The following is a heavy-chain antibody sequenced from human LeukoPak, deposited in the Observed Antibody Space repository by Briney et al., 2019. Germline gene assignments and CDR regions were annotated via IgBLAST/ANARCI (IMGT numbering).Heavy chain of an antibody. V-gene: IGHV3-23*01. CDR2: ISGSGGST. Sequence: PGRSLRLSCAASGFSFSIYGMQWVRQAPGKGLEWVSAISGSGGSTYYADSVKGRFTISRDNSKNTLYLQMNSLRAEDTAVYYCAKVAEWLVAGTMDYWGQGTLVTVSS. CDR1: GFSFSIYG. D-gene: IGHD6-19*01. J-gene: IGHJ4*02. CDR3: AKVAEWLVAGTMDY.